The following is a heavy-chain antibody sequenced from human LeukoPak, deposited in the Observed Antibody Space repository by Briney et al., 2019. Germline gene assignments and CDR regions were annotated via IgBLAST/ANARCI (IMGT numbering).Heavy chain of an antibody. CDR3: VRHDTGWNYFDY. CDR2: IYYTGKI. V-gene: IGHV4-59*08. D-gene: IGHD6-19*01. J-gene: IGHJ4*02. Sequence: SETLSLTCAVSGGSINSHYWGWIRQPPGKGLQWIGDIYYTGKINYNPSLKSRVTITLDTSKDHLSLNLTSVLAADTAIYYCVRHDTGWNYFDYWGQGILVTVSS. CDR1: GGSINSHY.